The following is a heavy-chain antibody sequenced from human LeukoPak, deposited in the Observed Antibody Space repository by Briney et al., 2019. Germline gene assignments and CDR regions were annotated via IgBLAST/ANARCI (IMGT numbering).Heavy chain of an antibody. Sequence: ASVKVSCKAFEYIPISNGISWVRQAPGQGLEWMGWISGYNGNTYYAQKFQGRVTMTADTSTNTAYMELRSLRSDDTAVYYCARDMSGNLDYWGQGTLVTVSS. CDR2: ISGYNGNT. D-gene: IGHD1-26*01. V-gene: IGHV1-18*01. J-gene: IGHJ4*02. CDR1: EYIPISNG. CDR3: ARDMSGNLDY.